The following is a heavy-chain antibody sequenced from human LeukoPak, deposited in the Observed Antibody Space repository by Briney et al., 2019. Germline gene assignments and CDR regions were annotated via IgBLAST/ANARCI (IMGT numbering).Heavy chain of an antibody. Sequence: SGTLSLTCAVSGGSISSTNWWSWVRQPPGKGLEWIGEIYHSGSTNYNPSLKSRVIISVDKSKNQFSLKLSSVTAADTAVYYRTGSGHYSLEYWGQGTLVTVSS. CDR3: TGSGHYSLEY. CDR1: GGSISSTNW. CDR2: IYHSGST. D-gene: IGHD3-3*01. J-gene: IGHJ4*02. V-gene: IGHV4-4*02.